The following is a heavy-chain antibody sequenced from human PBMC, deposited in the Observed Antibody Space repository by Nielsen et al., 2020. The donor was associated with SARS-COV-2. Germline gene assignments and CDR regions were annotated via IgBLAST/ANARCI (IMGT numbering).Heavy chain of an antibody. D-gene: IGHD3-9*01. CDR1: GITLSNYG. CDR3: ARGRYASLDQ. J-gene: IGHJ4*02. CDR2: INPDEIGT. V-gene: IGHV3-74*01. Sequence: GESLKISCAASGITLSNYGMHWVRQAPGKGLEWVSRINPDEIGTNYADSVKGRFTISRDNAKNTVYLQMNSLRAEDTAVFYCARGRYASLDQWGQGTLVTVSS.